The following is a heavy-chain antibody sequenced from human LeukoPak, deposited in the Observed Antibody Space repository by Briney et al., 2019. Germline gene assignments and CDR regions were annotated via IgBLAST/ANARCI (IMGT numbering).Heavy chain of an antibody. CDR3: ARGPVGGSSPFDY. CDR2: INHSGST. CDR1: GGSFSGYY. Sequence: SETLSLTCAVYGGSFSGYYWSWIRQPPGKGLEWIGEINHSGSTNYNPSLKSRVTISVDTSKNQFSLKLSSVTAADTAVYYRARGPVGGSSPFDYWGQGTLVTVSS. J-gene: IGHJ4*02. D-gene: IGHD1-26*01. V-gene: IGHV4-34*01.